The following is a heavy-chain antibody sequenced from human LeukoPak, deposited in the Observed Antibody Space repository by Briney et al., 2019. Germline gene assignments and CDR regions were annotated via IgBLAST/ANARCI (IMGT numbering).Heavy chain of an antibody. CDR1: GFIFSSHW. V-gene: IGHV3-53*04. CDR2: IYSGGST. Sequence: GGSLRLSCVASGFIFSSHWMHWVRQAPGKGLVWVSVIYSGGSTYYADSVKGRFTISRHNSKNTLYLQMNSLRAEDTAVYYCARGTGTDDYWGQGTLVTVSS. J-gene: IGHJ4*02. CDR3: ARGTGTDDY. D-gene: IGHD1-14*01.